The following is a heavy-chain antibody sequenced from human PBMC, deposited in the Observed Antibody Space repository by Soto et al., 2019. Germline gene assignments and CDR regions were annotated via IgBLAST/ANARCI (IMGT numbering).Heavy chain of an antibody. V-gene: IGHV4-59*01. D-gene: IGHD3-22*01. Sequence: SETLSLTCTVSGGSISSYYWSWIRQPPGKGLEWIGYIYYSGGTNYNPSLKSRVTISVDTSKNQFSLKLSSVTAADTAVYYCATLDYYDSSGLDYWGQGTLVTVSS. CDR2: IYYSGGT. CDR1: GGSISSYY. J-gene: IGHJ4*02. CDR3: ATLDYYDSSGLDY.